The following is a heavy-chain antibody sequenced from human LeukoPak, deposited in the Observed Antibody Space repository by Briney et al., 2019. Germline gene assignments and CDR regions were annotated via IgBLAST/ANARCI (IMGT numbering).Heavy chain of an antibody. CDR1: GYTFTSYY. CDR2: INPTGGST. Sequence: GVSVKVSCKASGYTFTSYYMHWVRQAPGQGLEWMRLINPTGGSTGYAQKFQGRVTMTRDMSTSTDYMELSSLRSEDTAIYYCARDNSVGDNAWWFDPWGQGTLVTVSS. CDR3: ARDNSVGDNAWWFDP. V-gene: IGHV1-46*01. J-gene: IGHJ5*02. D-gene: IGHD1-26*01.